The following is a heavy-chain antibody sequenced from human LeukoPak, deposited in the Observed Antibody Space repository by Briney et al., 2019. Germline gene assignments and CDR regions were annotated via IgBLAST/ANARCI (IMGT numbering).Heavy chain of an antibody. CDR2: IYSGGAT. CDR3: ARDLYGDFDAVTFDY. J-gene: IGHJ4*02. CDR1: GFTVSSNY. V-gene: IGHV3-53*01. Sequence: PGGSLRLSCAASGFTVSSNYMSWVRQAPGKGLEWVSVIYSGGATYYTDSVKGRFTISRDNSKNTLYLQMNSLRAEDTAVYYCARDLYGDFDAVTFDYWGQGTLVTVSS. D-gene: IGHD4-17*01.